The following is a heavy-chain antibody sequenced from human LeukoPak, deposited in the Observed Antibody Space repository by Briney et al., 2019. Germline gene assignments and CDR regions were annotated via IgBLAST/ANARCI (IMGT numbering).Heavy chain of an antibody. D-gene: IGHD3-22*01. V-gene: IGHV1-24*01. J-gene: IGHJ4*02. CDR3: ATGRYYDSSGYYYFDY. CDR2: FDPEDGET. Sequence: ASVKVSCKVSGYTLTELFMHWVRQAPGKGLEWMGGFDPEDGETIYAQKFQGRVTMTEDTSTDTAYMELSSLRSEDTAVYYCATGRYYDSSGYYYFDYWGQGTLVTVSS. CDR1: GYTLTELF.